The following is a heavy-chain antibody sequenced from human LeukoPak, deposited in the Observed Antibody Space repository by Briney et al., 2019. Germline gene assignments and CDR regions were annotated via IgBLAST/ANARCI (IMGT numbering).Heavy chain of an antibody. CDR2: IYSGGST. D-gene: IGHD6-25*01. J-gene: IGHJ3*02. Sequence: PGGPLRLSCAASGFTFSNYAMSWVRQAPGKGLEWVSVIYSGGSTYYADSVKGRFTISRDNSKNTLYLQMNSLRAEDTAVYYCARGTGYSSVDDAFDIWGQGTMVTVSS. CDR3: ARGTGYSSVDDAFDI. CDR1: GFTFSNYA. V-gene: IGHV3-53*01.